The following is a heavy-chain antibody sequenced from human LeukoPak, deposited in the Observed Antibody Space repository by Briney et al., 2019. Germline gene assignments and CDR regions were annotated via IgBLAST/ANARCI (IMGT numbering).Heavy chain of an antibody. CDR1: GFNFSDYA. D-gene: IGHD1-1*01. V-gene: IGHV3-64D*06. Sequence: GVSLRLSCSASGFNFSDYAMHWVRQAPGKGLEYVSSINSGGNTYYADSVKGRFTISRDNSKDTLYLQMSSLRHEDTAVYYCVRRATPGPLYFDYWGQGTLVTVSS. CDR3: VRRATPGPLYFDY. CDR2: INSGGNT. J-gene: IGHJ4*02.